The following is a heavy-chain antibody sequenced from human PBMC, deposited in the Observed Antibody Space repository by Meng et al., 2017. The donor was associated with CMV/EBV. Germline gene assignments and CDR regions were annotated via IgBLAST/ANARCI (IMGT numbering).Heavy chain of an antibody. D-gene: IGHD6-19*01. CDR3: ARSSGWSRFDY. CDR1: GYTVTDYY. Sequence: QGQRVQPGAEVKTPGSSVKVPCKASGYTVTDYYKHWCLQAPGQWLEWMGGINPNGGTNYSQNFQGRVTTTTDMTINTLYMELSRLTSDDAAVYYCARSSGWSRFDYWGLGTLVTVSS. J-gene: IGHJ4*02. V-gene: IGHV1-2*02. CDR2: INPNGGT.